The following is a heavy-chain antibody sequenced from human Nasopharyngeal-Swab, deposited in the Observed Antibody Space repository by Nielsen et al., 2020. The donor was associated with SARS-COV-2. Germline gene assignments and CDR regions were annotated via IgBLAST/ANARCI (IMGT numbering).Heavy chain of an antibody. CDR1: GYTFTGYY. CDR3: ARDLGYIWYCGGGSCYQDY. D-gene: IGHD2-15*01. V-gene: IGHV1-2*06. Sequence: ASVKVSCKASGYTFTGYYMHWVRQAPGQGLEWMGRINPNSGGTNYAQKFQGRVTMTRDTSISTAYMELSRLRSDDTAVYYCARDLGYIWYCGGGSCYQDYWGQGTLVTVSS. J-gene: IGHJ4*02. CDR2: INPNSGGT.